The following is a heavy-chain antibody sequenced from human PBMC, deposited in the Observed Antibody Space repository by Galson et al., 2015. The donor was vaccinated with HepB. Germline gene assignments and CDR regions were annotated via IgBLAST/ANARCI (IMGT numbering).Heavy chain of an antibody. Sequence: SLRLSCAASGFTFSSYGMHWVRQAPGKGLEWVAFIWYDGRKTYYADSVKGRFTISRDNSKNTLYLQMNSLRAEDTAVYYCARDREEGWLRFMEWFLGMDVWGQGTTVTVS. CDR2: IWYDGRKT. D-gene: IGHD3-3*01. CDR1: GFTFSSYG. V-gene: IGHV3-33*01. J-gene: IGHJ6*02. CDR3: ARDREEGWLRFMEWFLGMDV.